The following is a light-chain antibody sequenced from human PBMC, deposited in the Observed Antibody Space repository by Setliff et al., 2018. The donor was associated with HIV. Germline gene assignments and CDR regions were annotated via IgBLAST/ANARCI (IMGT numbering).Light chain of an antibody. CDR2: EVT. Sequence: QSALTQPASVSGSPGQSITISCTGTSSDVGGYNHVSWYQQHPGQAPKLMIYEVTKRPSGVPDRFSGSKSGNTASLTISGLQAEDESDYYCFSYAGSNNFVFGTGTKVTVL. V-gene: IGLV2-8*01. J-gene: IGLJ1*01. CDR1: SSDVGGYNH. CDR3: FSYAGSNNFV.